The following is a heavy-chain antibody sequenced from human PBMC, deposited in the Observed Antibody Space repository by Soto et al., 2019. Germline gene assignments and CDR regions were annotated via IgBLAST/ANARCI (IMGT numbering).Heavy chain of an antibody. CDR3: AQGRPVDSDVFDF. CDR2: ISYSGPLT. V-gene: IGHV3-23*01. Sequence: DVQLLDSGGGLVQPGGSLRLSCAASGFTFTSHGMSWVRQAPGRGLEWVSSISYSGPLTFYTDSVKGRFAISRGDSKNTVYLQMNSLRVEDTAIYYCAQGRPVDSDVFDFWGRGTMVTVSS. D-gene: IGHD2-21*01. CDR1: GFTFTSHG. J-gene: IGHJ4*03.